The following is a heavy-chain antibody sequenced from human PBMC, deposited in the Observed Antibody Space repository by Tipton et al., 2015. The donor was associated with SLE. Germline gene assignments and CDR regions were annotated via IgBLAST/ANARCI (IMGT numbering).Heavy chain of an antibody. V-gene: IGHV4-61*10. CDR3: ASGVTTVTTGADYFDY. D-gene: IGHD4-17*01. CDR1: GGSISSSSYY. Sequence: GLVKPSETLSLTCTVSGGSISSSSYYWGWIRQPAGKGLEWIGHIYTSGSTYYNPSLKSRVTISVDTSKNQFSLKLSSVTAADTAVYYCASGVTTVTTGADYFDYWGQGTLVTVSS. J-gene: IGHJ4*02. CDR2: IYTSGST.